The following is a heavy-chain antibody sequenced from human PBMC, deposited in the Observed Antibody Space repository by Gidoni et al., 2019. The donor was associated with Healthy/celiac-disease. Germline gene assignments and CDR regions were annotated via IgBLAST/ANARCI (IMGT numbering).Heavy chain of an antibody. CDR2: IDPSDSYP. CDR3: ARGYDSSGRDY. Sequence: EVQLVQSGAEVNKPGEPLRIHWKGSGYSCTIYWISWVRQMPGKGLEWMGRIDPSDSYPNYSPSFQGHVTISADKSISTAYLQWSSLKASDTAMYYCARGYDSSGRDYWGQGTLVTVSS. CDR1: GYSCTIYW. D-gene: IGHD3-22*01. V-gene: IGHV5-10-1*03. J-gene: IGHJ4*02.